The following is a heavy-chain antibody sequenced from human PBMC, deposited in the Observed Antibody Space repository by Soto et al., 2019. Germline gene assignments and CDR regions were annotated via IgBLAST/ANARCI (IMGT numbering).Heavy chain of an antibody. Sequence: EVQLVESGGGLVQPGGSLRLSCAASGFTFSSYDMHWVRQATGKGLEWVSAIGTAGDTYYPGSVKGRITISRENAKNSLDLQMNSLRAGDTAVYYCARVDRDESWSPYLDYWGQGTLVTVSS. D-gene: IGHD2-2*03. CDR2: IGTAGDT. CDR3: ARVDRDESWSPYLDY. CDR1: GFTFSSYD. V-gene: IGHV3-13*01. J-gene: IGHJ4*02.